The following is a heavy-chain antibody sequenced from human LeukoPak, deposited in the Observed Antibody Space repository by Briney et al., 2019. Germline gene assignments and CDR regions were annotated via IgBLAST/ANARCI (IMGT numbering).Heavy chain of an antibody. CDR1: GFTSSYYS. D-gene: IGHD6-19*01. Sequence: GGSLRLSCAASGFTSSYYSMNWVRQAPGKGLEWVSYISSSSNNIYYADSVKGRFTISRDNAKNSLYLQMNSLRAEDTAVYYCARDGSGWYGYYYYMDVWGKGTTVTVSS. CDR2: ISSSSNNI. CDR3: ARDGSGWYGYYYYMDV. J-gene: IGHJ6*03. V-gene: IGHV3-48*01.